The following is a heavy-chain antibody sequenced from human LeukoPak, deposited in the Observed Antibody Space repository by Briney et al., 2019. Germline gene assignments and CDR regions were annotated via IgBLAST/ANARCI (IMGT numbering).Heavy chain of an antibody. D-gene: IGHD6-6*01. J-gene: IGHJ3*02. CDR1: GFTFSSYG. Sequence: GGSLRLSCAASGFTFSSYGMHWVRQAPGKGLEWVAVIWYGGSNKYYADSVKGRFTISRDNSKNTLYLQMNSLRAEDTAVYYCATLAYSSSSGAFDIWGQGTMVTVSS. CDR3: ATLAYSSSSGAFDI. CDR2: IWYGGSNK. V-gene: IGHV3-33*08.